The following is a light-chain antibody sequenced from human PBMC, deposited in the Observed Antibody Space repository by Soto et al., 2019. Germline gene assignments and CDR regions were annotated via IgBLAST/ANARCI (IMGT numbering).Light chain of an antibody. V-gene: IGLV1-44*01. CDR3: APWDDRLNGRV. Sequence: QSVLTQPPSASGNPGQRVTISCSGSSSNIGSNTVNWYQQLPVTAPKLLIYSNNQRPSGVPDRFSGSKSGTSASLAISGLQSENEADYYCAPWDDRLNGRVFGGGTKLTVL. CDR1: SSNIGSNT. J-gene: IGLJ2*01. CDR2: SNN.